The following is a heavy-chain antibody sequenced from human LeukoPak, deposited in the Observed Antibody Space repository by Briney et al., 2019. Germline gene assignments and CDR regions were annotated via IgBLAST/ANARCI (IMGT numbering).Heavy chain of an antibody. CDR3: ARDLGHIAVAGPY. V-gene: IGHV3-7*01. Sequence: GGSLRLSCAASGFTFSSYWMSWVRQAPGKGLEWVANIKQDGSEKYYVDSVKGRFTISRDNAKNSLYLQMNSLRAEDTAVYYCARDLGHIAVAGPYWGQGTLVTVSS. J-gene: IGHJ4*02. D-gene: IGHD6-19*01. CDR1: GFTFSSYW. CDR2: IKQDGSEK.